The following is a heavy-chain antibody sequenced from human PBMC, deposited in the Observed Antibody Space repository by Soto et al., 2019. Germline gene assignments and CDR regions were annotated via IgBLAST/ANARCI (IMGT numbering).Heavy chain of an antibody. CDR2: IYYSGST. J-gene: IGHJ5*02. Sequence: SETLSLTCTVSGGSISSGGYYWSWIRQHPGKGLEWIGYIYYSGSTYYNPSLKSRVTISVDTSKNQFSLKLSSVTAADTAVYYCARAYYDSSGYCLDPWGQGTLVTVSS. D-gene: IGHD3-22*01. CDR1: GGSISSGGYY. V-gene: IGHV4-31*03. CDR3: ARAYYDSSGYCLDP.